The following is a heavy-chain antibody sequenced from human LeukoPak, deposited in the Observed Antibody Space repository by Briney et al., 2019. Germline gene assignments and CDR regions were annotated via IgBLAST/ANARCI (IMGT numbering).Heavy chain of an antibody. Sequence: PSETLSLTCTVSGGSISSGGYYWSWIRQHPGKGLEWIGYIYYSGSTYYNPSLKSRVTISVDTSKNQFSLKLSSVTAADTAVYYCARVRGCSGGSCYSFDYWGQGTLVTVSS. CDR3: ARVRGCSGGSCYSFDY. D-gene: IGHD2-15*01. CDR1: GGSISSGGYY. V-gene: IGHV4-31*03. J-gene: IGHJ4*02. CDR2: IYYSGST.